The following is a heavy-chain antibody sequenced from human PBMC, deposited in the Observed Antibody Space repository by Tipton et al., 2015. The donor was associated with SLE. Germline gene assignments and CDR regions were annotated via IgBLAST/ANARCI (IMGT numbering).Heavy chain of an antibody. J-gene: IGHJ5*02. D-gene: IGHD3-16*02. CDR2: VYDSRNS. CDR3: ARVGVFANIWGHYRSWLFDP. Sequence: TLSLTCTVSGASITSHYWTWIRQTPGKGLEWVGTVYDSRNSNYNPSLRSRITISLDTSKNQFSLKLRSVTAADTAVYFCARVGVFANIWGHYRSWLFDPWGMGALVTVSS. V-gene: IGHV4-59*11. CDR1: GASITSHY.